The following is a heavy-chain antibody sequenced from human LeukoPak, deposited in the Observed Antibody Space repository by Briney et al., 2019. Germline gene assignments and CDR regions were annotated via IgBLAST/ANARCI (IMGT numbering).Heavy chain of an antibody. CDR2: INPGGGDT. D-gene: IGHD5-12*01. CDR1: GYTFTNYY. J-gene: IGHJ4*02. CDR3: ARPSVATVWRLTY. Sequence: AAVKVSCKASGYTFTNYYIHWVRQAPGQGLEWMGVINPGGGDTPYAQKFQGRVTLTRDPSTSTLYLGLSSLRSDDTAVYYCARPSVATVWRLTYWGQGTLVTVSS. V-gene: IGHV1-46*01.